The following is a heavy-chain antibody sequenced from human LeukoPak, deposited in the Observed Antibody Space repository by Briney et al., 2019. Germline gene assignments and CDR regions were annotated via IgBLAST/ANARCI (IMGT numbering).Heavy chain of an antibody. J-gene: IGHJ4*02. CDR2: IKQDGSEK. Sequence: PGGSLSLSCAASGFPFSSYWMSWVRQAPGKGLEWVANIKQDGSEKYYVDSVKGRFTISRDNARNSLYLHMNSLRAEDTAVYYCARVLVGATTHFDYWGQGTLVTVSS. V-gene: IGHV3-7*01. D-gene: IGHD1-26*01. CDR1: GFPFSSYW. CDR3: ARVLVGATTHFDY.